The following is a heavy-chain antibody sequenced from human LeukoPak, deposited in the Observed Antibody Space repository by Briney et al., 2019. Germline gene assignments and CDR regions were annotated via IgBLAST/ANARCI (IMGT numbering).Heavy chain of an antibody. J-gene: IGHJ4*02. CDR2: IRSKTDGGTT. CDR1: GFTLKNAW. CDR3: ATGTEQQWLSLDY. Sequence: GGSVRLSCGASGFTLKNAWMSWVRQAPGKGLEWVGRIRSKTDGGTTDYAAPVKGRFTISRDDSKNTLYLQMNSLKTEDTAVYFCATGTEQQWLSLDYWGQGTLVTVSS. D-gene: IGHD6-19*01. V-gene: IGHV3-15*01.